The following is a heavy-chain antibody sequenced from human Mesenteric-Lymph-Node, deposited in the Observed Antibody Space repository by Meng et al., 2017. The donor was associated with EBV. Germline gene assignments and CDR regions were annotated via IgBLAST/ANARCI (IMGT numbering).Heavy chain of an antibody. Sequence: QVHVVRSGAEVKKHGASVKVSCKASGYTFSNYAMYWARQAPGQSLEWMGWINVGSGDTKYLQKLQGRVTIPRDTSASTTYLELSSLRCEDTAVYYCARGRTTVTSRYFDYWGQGSLVTVSS. CDR1: GYTFSNYA. V-gene: IGHV1-3*01. J-gene: IGHJ4*02. D-gene: IGHD4-17*01. CDR2: INVGSGDT. CDR3: ARGRTTVTSRYFDY.